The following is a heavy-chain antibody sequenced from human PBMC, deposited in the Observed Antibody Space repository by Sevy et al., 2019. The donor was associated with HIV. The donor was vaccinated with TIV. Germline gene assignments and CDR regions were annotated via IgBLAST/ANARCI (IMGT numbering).Heavy chain of an antibody. Sequence: GGFLRLSCAASGFTFSDYYMSWIRQAPGKGLEWVSYISSSGSTIYYADSVKGRFTISRDNAKNSLYLQMNSLRAEDTAVYYCARASGYYDSSGLPDYWGQGTLVTVSS. CDR2: ISSSGSTI. J-gene: IGHJ4*02. CDR3: ARASGYYDSSGLPDY. D-gene: IGHD3-22*01. CDR1: GFTFSDYY. V-gene: IGHV3-11*01.